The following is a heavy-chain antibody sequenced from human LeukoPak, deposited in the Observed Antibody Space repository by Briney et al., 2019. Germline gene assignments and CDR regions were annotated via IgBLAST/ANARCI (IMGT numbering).Heavy chain of an antibody. Sequence: PSETLSLTCAVSGYSISSGYYWGWIRQPPGKGLELIGNIYHSGSTYYNPSLKTRVTISVDTSKNQFSLKLTSVTAADTAVYYCARHASVDGNWPRPLDYWGQGSLVTVSS. D-gene: IGHD6-19*01. V-gene: IGHV4-38-2*01. J-gene: IGHJ4*02. CDR3: ARHASVDGNWPRPLDY. CDR1: GYSISSGYY. CDR2: IYHSGST.